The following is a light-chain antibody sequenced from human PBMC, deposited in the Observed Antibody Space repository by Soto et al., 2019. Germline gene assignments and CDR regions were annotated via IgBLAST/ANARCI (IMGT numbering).Light chain of an antibody. J-gene: IGKJ5*01. CDR1: QSVSSN. Sequence: EIVMTQSPATLSVSPGERATLSCRASQSVSSNLAWYQQKPGQAPRLLIYGASIRATGIPDRFSGSGSGTDFTLTISRLEPEDFAVYYCQQYGSSPITFGQGTRLEI. V-gene: IGKV3-20*01. CDR2: GAS. CDR3: QQYGSSPIT.